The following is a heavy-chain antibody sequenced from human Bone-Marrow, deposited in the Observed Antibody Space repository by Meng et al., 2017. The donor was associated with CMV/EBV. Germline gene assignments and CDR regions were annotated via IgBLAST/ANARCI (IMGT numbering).Heavy chain of an antibody. V-gene: IGHV3-21*01. J-gene: IGHJ6*02. CDR2: ISSSSSYI. CDR1: GFTFSSYS. D-gene: IGHD3-3*01. CDR3: ARGGWDYDFWSGYHGGMDV. Sequence: GESLKISCAASGFTFSSYSMNWVRQAPGKGLEWVSSISSSSSYIYCADSVKGRFTISRDNAKNSLYLQMNSLRAEDTAVYYCARGGWDYDFWSGYHGGMDVWGQGTTVTVSS.